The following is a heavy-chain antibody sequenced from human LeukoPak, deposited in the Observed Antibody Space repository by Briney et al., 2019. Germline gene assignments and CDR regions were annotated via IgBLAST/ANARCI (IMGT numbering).Heavy chain of an antibody. Sequence: PSETLSLTCTVSGGSISSGDYYWSWIRQPPGKGLEWIGYIYYSGSTYYNPSLKSRVTISVDTSKNQFSLKLSSVTAADTAVYHCARTPRTTAYFDYWGQGTLVTVSS. J-gene: IGHJ4*02. CDR1: GGSISSGDYY. CDR2: IYYSGST. V-gene: IGHV4-30-4*08. CDR3: ARTPRTTAYFDY. D-gene: IGHD4-17*01.